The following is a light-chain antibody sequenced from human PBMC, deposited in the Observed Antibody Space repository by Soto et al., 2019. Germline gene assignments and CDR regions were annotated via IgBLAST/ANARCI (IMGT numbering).Light chain of an antibody. V-gene: IGKV1-39*01. J-gene: IGKJ1*01. Sequence: DIQMTQSPSSLSASVGDRVTITCRASQSISSYLNWYQQKPGKVPKLLIYAASSLQSGVPSRFSGSGSGTDFTRTISSLQPEDFATYYCQQSYSTPRTFGQGTKVEIK. CDR1: QSISSY. CDR2: AAS. CDR3: QQSYSTPRT.